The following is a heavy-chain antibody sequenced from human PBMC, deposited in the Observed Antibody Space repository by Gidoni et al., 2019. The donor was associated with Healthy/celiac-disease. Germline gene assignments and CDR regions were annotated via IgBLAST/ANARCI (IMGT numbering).Heavy chain of an antibody. D-gene: IGHD2-15*01. CDR1: GGSFSGYY. Sequence: QVQPQQWGAGLLKPSETLSLTCAVYGGSFSGYYWSWIRQPPGKGLEWIVEINHSGSTNYNPSLKSRVTISVDTSKNQFSLKLSSVTAADTAVYYCASWVYCSGGSCYTGAFDIWGQGTMVTVSS. V-gene: IGHV4-34*01. J-gene: IGHJ3*02. CDR2: INHSGST. CDR3: ASWVYCSGGSCYTGAFDI.